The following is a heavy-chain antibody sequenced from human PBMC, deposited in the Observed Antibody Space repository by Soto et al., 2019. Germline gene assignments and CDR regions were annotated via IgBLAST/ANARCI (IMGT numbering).Heavy chain of an antibody. Sequence: PSETLSLTCTVSGGSISSYYWSWIRQPPGKGLEWIGYIYYSGSTNYNPSLKSRVTISVDTSKNQFSLKLSSVTAADTAVYYCASHVDIVATMGFDYWGQGSLVTVSS. CDR1: GGSISSYY. J-gene: IGHJ4*02. CDR2: IYYSGST. CDR3: ASHVDIVATMGFDY. D-gene: IGHD5-12*01. V-gene: IGHV4-59*08.